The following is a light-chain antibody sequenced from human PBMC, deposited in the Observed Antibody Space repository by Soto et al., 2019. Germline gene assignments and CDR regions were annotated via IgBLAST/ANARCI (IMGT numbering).Light chain of an antibody. CDR3: QQYGSSSWT. CDR1: QSVSSSY. J-gene: IGKJ1*01. Sequence: EIVLTQSPGTLSLSPGERATLSCRASQSVSSSYLAWYQQKPGQAPRLLIYGTSSRATAIPDRFSGSGSGTDFTLPISRLEPEVFAVYYCQQYGSSSWTFGKGTRVNIK. V-gene: IGKV3-20*01. CDR2: GTS.